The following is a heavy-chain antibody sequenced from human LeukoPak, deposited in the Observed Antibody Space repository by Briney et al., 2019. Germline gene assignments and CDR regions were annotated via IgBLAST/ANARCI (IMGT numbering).Heavy chain of an antibody. D-gene: IGHD1-20*01. CDR3: DRDQGYNWNGRDAFDI. CDR2: IYTSGST. Sequence: PSETLSLTCTVSGGSISSYYWSWIRQPAGKGLEWIGRIYTSGSTNYNPSLKSRVTMSVDTSKNQFSLKLSSVTAADTTVYYCDRDQGYNWNGRDAFDIWGQGTMVAVSS. V-gene: IGHV4-4*07. CDR1: GGSISSYY. J-gene: IGHJ3*02.